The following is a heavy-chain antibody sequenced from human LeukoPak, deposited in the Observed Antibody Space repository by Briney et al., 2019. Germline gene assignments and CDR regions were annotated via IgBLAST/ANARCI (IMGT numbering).Heavy chain of an antibody. J-gene: IGHJ4*02. V-gene: IGHV3-30*02. Sequence: GGSLRLSCAASGFTFSRYGMHWVRQAPVKGLEWVAFIRFDGSTKFCADSVKGRCTISRDNSKNTLYLQMNSLRVEDTAVYFCAKSGGNTSSREFFDSWGQGTLVTVSS. CDR3: AKSGGNTSSREFFDS. D-gene: IGHD3-10*01. CDR1: GFTFSRYG. CDR2: IRFDGSTK.